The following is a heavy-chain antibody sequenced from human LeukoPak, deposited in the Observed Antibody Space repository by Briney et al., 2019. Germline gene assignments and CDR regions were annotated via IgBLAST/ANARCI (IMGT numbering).Heavy chain of an antibody. V-gene: IGHV3-7*01. CDR2: IKGDGSVK. CDR3: VREGLECSGSSCQRAAFDY. J-gene: IGHJ4*02. D-gene: IGHD2-2*01. CDR1: GFTFSYYW. Sequence: PGGSLRLSCAASGFTFSYYWMTWVRQAPGKGLEWVANIKGDGSVKKYADSVKGRFTISRDNAENSMYLQMNSLRAEETAVYYCVREGLECSGSSCQRAAFDYWGQGTLVTVSS.